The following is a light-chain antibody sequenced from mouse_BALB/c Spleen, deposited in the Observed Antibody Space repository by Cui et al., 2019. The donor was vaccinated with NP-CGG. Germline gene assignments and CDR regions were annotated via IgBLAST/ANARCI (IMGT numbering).Light chain of an antibody. CDR3: ALWYSNHWV. CDR2: GTN. CDR1: TGAVTTNNY. V-gene: IGLV1*01. J-gene: IGLJ1*01. Sequence: QAVETQESALTTSSGETVTLTCRSSTGAVTTNNYANWVQEKPDHLFTGLIGGTNNRAPGIPARFSGTLIGDKAALTITGAQTEDEAIYFCALWYSNHWVFGGGTKLTVL.